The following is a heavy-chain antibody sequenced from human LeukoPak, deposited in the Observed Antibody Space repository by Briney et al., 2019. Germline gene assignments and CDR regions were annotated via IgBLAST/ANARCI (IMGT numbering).Heavy chain of an antibody. D-gene: IGHD3-3*01. J-gene: IGHJ3*02. CDR1: GGSITSSSYY. CDR2: IYYRGRT. V-gene: IGHV4-39*01. CDR3: AARDPLTLKDSLHDFWSGYPPDAFDI. Sequence: PSETLSLTCTVSGGSITSSSYYWGWIRQPPGKGLDWIGSIYYRGRTYYNPSLKSRVTISVDTSENQFSLKLSSVTAADTAVYYCAARDPLTLKDSLHDFWSGYPPDAFDIWGQGTMVTVSS.